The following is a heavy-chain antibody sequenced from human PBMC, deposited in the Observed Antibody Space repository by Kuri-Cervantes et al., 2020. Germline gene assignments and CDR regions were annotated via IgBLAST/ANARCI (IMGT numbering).Heavy chain of an antibody. CDR1: GFTFDDYA. D-gene: IGHD2-2*01. CDR3: AKGGDSTSCCDAFDI. Sequence: LSLTCAASGFTFDDYAMHWVRQAPGKGLEWVPGISWNSGSIGYADSVKGRFTISRDNSKNTLYLQMNSLRAEDTAVYYCAKGGDSTSCCDAFDIWGQGTMVTVSS. V-gene: IGHV3-9*01. CDR2: ISWNSGSI. J-gene: IGHJ3*02.